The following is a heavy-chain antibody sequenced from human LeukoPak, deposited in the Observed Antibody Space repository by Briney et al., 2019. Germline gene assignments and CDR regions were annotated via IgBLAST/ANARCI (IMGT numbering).Heavy chain of an antibody. CDR3: AKLEKWIPAPFCG. CDR1: GFTFSSYV. Sequence: GGSLRLSCAASGFTFSSYVMSWVRQAPGKGLEWVSIISASGGNTYYADSVKGRFTVSRDNSKNTLFLQMNSLRAEDTAVYYCAKLEKWIPAPFCGWGQGTLVTVSS. D-gene: IGHD2-21*01. J-gene: IGHJ4*02. CDR2: ISASGGNT. V-gene: IGHV3-23*01.